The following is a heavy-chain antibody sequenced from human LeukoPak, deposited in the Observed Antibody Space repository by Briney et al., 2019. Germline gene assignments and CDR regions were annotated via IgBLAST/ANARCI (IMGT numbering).Heavy chain of an antibody. CDR1: GGSISSSSYY. J-gene: IGHJ4*02. Sequence: SETLSLTCTVSGGSISSSSYYWGWIRQPPGKGLEWIGSIYYIGSTYYNPSPKSRVTISVDTSKHQFSPKLSSVTAGDTAVYYCAGGGYNEVSDYWGQGTLVTVSS. D-gene: IGHD5-24*01. CDR3: AGGGYNEVSDY. V-gene: IGHV4-39*07. CDR2: IYYIGST.